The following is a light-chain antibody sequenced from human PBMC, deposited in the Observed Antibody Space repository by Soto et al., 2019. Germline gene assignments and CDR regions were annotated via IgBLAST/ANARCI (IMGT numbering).Light chain of an antibody. Sequence: DIQMTQSPSTLSASVGDRATITCRASQSISSFLAWYQQKAGKAPKLLIYDASILETGVPARFSGSGSGTEFTLTISSLHPDDSATYDCQQYNNFPPWTFGQGTKVEIK. CDR1: QSISSF. V-gene: IGKV1-5*01. J-gene: IGKJ1*01. CDR3: QQYNNFPPWT. CDR2: DAS.